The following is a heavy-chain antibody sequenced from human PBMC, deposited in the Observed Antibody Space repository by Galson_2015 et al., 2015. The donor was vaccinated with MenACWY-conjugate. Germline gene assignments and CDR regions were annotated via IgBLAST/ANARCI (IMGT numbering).Heavy chain of an antibody. CDR3: VRVSSGWRGMDI. CDR2: ICAGGISI. J-gene: IGHJ6*02. CDR1: GFAFSNYC. Sequence: SLRLSCAASGFAFSNYCMHWVRQAPGKGLECVSRICAGGISIMYGDSVRGRFTISRDDAENTLYLQMDGLRADDTAVYFCVRVSSGWRGMDIWGQGTTVTVSS. V-gene: IGHV3-74*03. D-gene: IGHD6-19*01.